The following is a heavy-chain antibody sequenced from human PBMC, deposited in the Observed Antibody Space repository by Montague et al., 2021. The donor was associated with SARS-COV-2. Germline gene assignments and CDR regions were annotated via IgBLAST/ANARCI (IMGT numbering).Heavy chain of an antibody. Sequence: SETLSLTCTVAGGSISSNFWGWIRQPRGKGLEWIGYIDYSGRTNXNPSLKSRVTISVDTSKKQFSLQLSSVTAADTAVYYCARTRGYDPLFDFWGQGTLVTVSS. V-gene: IGHV4-59*01. CDR2: IDYSGRT. CDR3: ARTRGYDPLFDF. J-gene: IGHJ4*02. D-gene: IGHD5-12*01. CDR1: GGSISSNF.